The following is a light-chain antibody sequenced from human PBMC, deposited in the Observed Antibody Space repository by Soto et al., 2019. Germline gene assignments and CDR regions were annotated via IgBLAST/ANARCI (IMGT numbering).Light chain of an antibody. CDR3: QQRSNWPGT. Sequence: EIVLTQSPATLSFSPGGRATLSCRASQSVSSYFAWYQQKPGQAPRLLIYDASNRATGIPARFSGSGSRTDITITVSSLEPEDFSVYCCQQRSNWPGTVGPGTQVYSK. J-gene: IGKJ3*01. CDR1: QSVSSY. CDR2: DAS. V-gene: IGKV3-11*01.